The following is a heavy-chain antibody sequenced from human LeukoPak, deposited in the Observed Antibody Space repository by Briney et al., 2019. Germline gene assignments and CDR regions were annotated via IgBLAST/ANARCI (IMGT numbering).Heavy chain of an antibody. J-gene: IGHJ6*03. CDR1: GGSISSYY. CDR2: IYYSGST. D-gene: IGHD6-13*01. CDR3: AGGAYSSSWYSYCYYYMDV. V-gene: IGHV4-59*04. Sequence: QPSETLSLTCTVSGGSISSYYWSWIRQPPGKGLEWIGSIYYSGSTYYNPSLKSRVTISVDTSKNQFSLKLSSVTAADTAVYYCAGGAYSSSWYSYCYYYMDVWGKGTTVTVSS.